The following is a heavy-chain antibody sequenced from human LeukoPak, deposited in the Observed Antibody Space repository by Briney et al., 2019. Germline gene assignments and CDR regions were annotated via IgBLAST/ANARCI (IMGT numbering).Heavy chain of an antibody. CDR2: ISYDGSNK. CDR1: GFTFSSYA. V-gene: IGHV3-30-3*01. D-gene: IGHD4-17*01. Sequence: PGGSLRLSCAASGFTFSSYAMHWVRQAPGKGLEWVAVISYDGSNKYYADSVKGRFTISRDNSKNTLYLQMNSLRAEDTAVYYCARDVKMSYGPDYWGQGTLVTVSS. J-gene: IGHJ4*02. CDR3: ARDVKMSYGPDY.